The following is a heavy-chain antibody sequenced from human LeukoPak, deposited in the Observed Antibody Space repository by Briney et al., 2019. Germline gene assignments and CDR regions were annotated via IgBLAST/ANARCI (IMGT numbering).Heavy chain of an antibody. V-gene: IGHV1-69*04. J-gene: IGHJ5*02. CDR3: ARGKTWFDP. CDR1: GGTFSSYA. CDR2: IIPILGIA. Sequence: GASVKVSCKASGGTFSSYAISWVRQAPGQGLEWMGRIIPILGIANYAQKFQGRVTITADKPTSTAYMELSSLRSEDTAVYYCARGKTWFDPWGQGTLATVSS.